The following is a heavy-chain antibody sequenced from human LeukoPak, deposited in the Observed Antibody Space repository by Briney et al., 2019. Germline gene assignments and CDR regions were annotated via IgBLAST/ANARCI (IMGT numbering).Heavy chain of an antibody. CDR1: RFIFSSYG. V-gene: IGHV3-30*03. Sequence: GGSLRLSCAAYRFIFSSYGMHWVRQAPSKGLEWVAVISYDESNKYYADSVKGRFTISRDNSKNTLYLQMNSLRAEDTAVYFCARQQQQLWYDWGQGTLVTVSA. J-gene: IGHJ4*02. CDR2: ISYDESNK. D-gene: IGHD5-18*01. CDR3: ARQQQQLWYD.